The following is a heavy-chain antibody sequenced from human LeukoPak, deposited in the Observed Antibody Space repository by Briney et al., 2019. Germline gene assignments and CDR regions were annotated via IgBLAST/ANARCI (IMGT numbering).Heavy chain of an antibody. D-gene: IGHD2-8*01. Sequence: ASVKVSCKASGYSLSDNYLHWVRQAPGQRLEWMAWINPRNGETKFAPNFQGRVTMTRGTSITTAYMELTRLRSDDTAVYYCARGGLRVMVYRLYYMDVWGKGTTVTVSS. CDR2: INPRNGET. CDR1: GYSLSDNY. J-gene: IGHJ6*03. CDR3: ARGGLRVMVYRLYYMDV. V-gene: IGHV1-2*02.